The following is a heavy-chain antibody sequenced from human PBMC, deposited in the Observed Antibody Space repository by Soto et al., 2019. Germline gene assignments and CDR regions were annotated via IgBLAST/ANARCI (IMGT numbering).Heavy chain of an antibody. V-gene: IGHV4-39*01. J-gene: IGHJ5*02. Sequence: LSLTCTVSGGSISSSSYYWGWIRQPPGKGLEWIGSIYYSGSTYYNPSLKSRVTISVDTSKNQFSLKLSSVTAADTAVYYCARIDYGMLYNWFDPWGQGTLVTVSS. CDR1: GGSISSSSYY. D-gene: IGHD4-17*01. CDR2: IYYSGST. CDR3: ARIDYGMLYNWFDP.